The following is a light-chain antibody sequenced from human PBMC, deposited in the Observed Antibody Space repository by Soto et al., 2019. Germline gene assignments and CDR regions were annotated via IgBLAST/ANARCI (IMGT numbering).Light chain of an antibody. CDR3: SLYAGSNNVV. CDR2: EVS. V-gene: IGLV2-8*01. Sequence: QSALTQPPSASGSPGQSVAISCTGTGSDIGAYKFVSWYQQHPGKAPKLIIYEVSIRPSGVPDRFSGSKSGNTASLTVSGLLAEDEADYYCSLYAGSNNVVFGGGTKLTVL. J-gene: IGLJ2*01. CDR1: GSDIGAYKF.